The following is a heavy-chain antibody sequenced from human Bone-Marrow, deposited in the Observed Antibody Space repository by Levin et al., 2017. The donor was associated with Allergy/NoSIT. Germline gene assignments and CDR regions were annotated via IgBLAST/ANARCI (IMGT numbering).Heavy chain of an antibody. CDR3: ARSNCSGGSCLPDY. Sequence: ASVKVSCKASGYTFTSYAMHWVRQAPGQRLEWMGWSNAGNGNTKYSQEFQGRVTITRDTSASTAYMELSSLRSEDMAVYYCARSNCSGGSCLPDYWGQGTLVTVSS. CDR1: GYTFTSYA. J-gene: IGHJ4*02. V-gene: IGHV1-3*02. CDR2: SNAGNGNT. D-gene: IGHD2-15*01.